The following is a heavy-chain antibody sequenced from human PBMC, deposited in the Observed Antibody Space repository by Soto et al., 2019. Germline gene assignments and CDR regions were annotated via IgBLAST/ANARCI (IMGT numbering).Heavy chain of an antibody. CDR2: MQPSTGRT. D-gene: IGHD1-26*01. CDR3: ARGVSAGVDY. J-gene: IGHJ4*02. CDR1: GYSFTRLD. Sequence: ASVKVSCKASGYSFTRLDINWVRQTAGQGLEWMGWMQPSTGRTGYAQKFQGRVTMTRDTSINTAYMELTTLTSDDTAFYYCARGVSAGVDYWGQGTLVTVSS. V-gene: IGHV1-8*01.